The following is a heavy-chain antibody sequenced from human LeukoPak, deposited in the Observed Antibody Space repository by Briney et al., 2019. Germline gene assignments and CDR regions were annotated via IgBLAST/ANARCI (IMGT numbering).Heavy chain of an antibody. V-gene: IGHV4-39*07. CDR2: INYSGST. CDR1: GGSISSNTYY. J-gene: IGHJ3*02. D-gene: IGHD3-3*01. CDR3: ARNGGIPRFGVVKTPRGAFDI. Sequence: SESLSLTCTVSGGSISSNTYYWGWIRQPPGKGLEWIGSINYSGSTYYNPSLKSRVTISVDTSKNQFSLKLSSVTAADTAVYYCARNGGIPRFGVVKTPRGAFDIWGQGTMVTVSS.